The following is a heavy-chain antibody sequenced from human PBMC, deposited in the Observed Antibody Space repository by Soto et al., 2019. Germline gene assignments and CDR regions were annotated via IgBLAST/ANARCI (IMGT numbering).Heavy chain of an antibody. CDR2: IYSTGNS. D-gene: IGHD3-16*02. J-gene: IGHJ4*03. CDR1: GGSISTGDYY. CDR3: ARTRKDYVWGSYRLLDY. Sequence: SETLSLTCTVSGGSISTGDYYWSWIRQPPGKGLEWIGYIYSTGNSYYNPSLKSRVAISIDTSKSQMSLKVSAVTAADTAVYYCARTRKDYVWGSYRLLDYWGQGTTVTVSS. V-gene: IGHV4-30-4*01.